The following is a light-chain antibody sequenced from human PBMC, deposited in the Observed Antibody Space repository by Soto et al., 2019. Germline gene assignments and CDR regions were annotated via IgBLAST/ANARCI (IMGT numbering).Light chain of an antibody. V-gene: IGLV2-8*01. J-gene: IGLJ3*02. CDR1: SSDVGGYNY. CDR3: SSYTGSNNLG. CDR2: EVS. Sequence: QSALTQPPSASGSPGQSVTISCSGTSSDVGGYNYVSWYQQHPGKAPKVMIYEVSKRPSGGPDRFSGSKSGNTASLTVSGLQAEDEADYYCSSYTGSNNLGFGGGTKLTVL.